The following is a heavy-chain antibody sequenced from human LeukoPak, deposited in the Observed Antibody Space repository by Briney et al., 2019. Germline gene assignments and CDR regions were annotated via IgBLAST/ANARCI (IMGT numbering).Heavy chain of an antibody. CDR2: IYYSGST. Sequence: SETLSLTCTVSGGSISSYYWSWIRQPAGKGLEWIGYIYYSGSTYYNPSLKSRVTISVDTSKNQFSLKLSSVTAADTAVYYCARDPEGGYYMDVWGKGTTVTVSS. CDR3: ARDPEGGYYMDV. V-gene: IGHV4-59*06. CDR1: GGSISSYY. D-gene: IGHD1-14*01. J-gene: IGHJ6*03.